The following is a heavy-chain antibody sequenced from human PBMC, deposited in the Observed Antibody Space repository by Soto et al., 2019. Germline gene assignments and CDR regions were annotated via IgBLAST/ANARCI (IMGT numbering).Heavy chain of an antibody. Sequence: EVQLVESGGGLVQPGGSLRLSCAASGFIFSNYWMHWVRQAPGKGLVWVSRINSDGSTRNYADYVKGQFTISRDNAKNTVYLEMNSLRAEDAAVYYCGRGASGSYRLDYWGQGTLVTVSS. V-gene: IGHV3-74*01. D-gene: IGHD3-10*01. CDR2: INSDGSTR. J-gene: IGHJ4*02. CDR1: GFIFSNYW. CDR3: GRGASGSYRLDY.